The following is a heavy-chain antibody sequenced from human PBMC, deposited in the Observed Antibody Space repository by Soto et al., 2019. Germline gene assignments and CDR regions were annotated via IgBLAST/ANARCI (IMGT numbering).Heavy chain of an antibody. Sequence: QVYLQESGPGLVTPSETLSLTCTVSDDSISSHYWSWVRQPPGKGLEWIAFIYYSGSTNYNPSLKSRSTISVDTSKNQFSLKLSSVTAADTAIYYCATIPSGYGEYYFDYWGQGILVTVSS. CDR2: IYYSGST. CDR3: ATIPSGYGEYYFDY. J-gene: IGHJ4*02. CDR1: DDSISSHY. V-gene: IGHV4-59*08. D-gene: IGHD5-12*01.